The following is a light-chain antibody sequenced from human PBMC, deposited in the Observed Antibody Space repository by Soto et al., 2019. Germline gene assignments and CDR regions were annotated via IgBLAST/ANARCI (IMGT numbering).Light chain of an antibody. CDR1: QSVSNNY. Sequence: EIVLTQSPGTLSLSPGERATLSCRASQSVSNNYLAWYQQKPGQAPRLLIYGASSRATGIPDRFSGSGSGTDFTLTITSLEPEDFAVYYCQQYGSSLTWTFGQGTKVDIK. V-gene: IGKV3-20*01. CDR2: GAS. J-gene: IGKJ1*01. CDR3: QQYGSSLTWT.